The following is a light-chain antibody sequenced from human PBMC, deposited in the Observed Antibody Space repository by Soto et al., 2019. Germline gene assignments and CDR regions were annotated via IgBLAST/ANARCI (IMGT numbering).Light chain of an antibody. V-gene: IGLV2-14*01. Sequence: QSALAQPASVSGSPGQSITISCTGTSSDVGGYNYVSWYQQHAGKAPKLMIYEVSNRPSGVSNRFSGSKSDNTASLTISGLQAEEEADYYCSSYTSSSTYVFGTGTKVTVL. CDR2: EVS. CDR1: SSDVGGYNY. J-gene: IGLJ1*01. CDR3: SSYTSSSTYV.